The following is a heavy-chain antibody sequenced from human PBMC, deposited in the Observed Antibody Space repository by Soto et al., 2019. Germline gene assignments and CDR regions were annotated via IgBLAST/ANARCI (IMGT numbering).Heavy chain of an antibody. J-gene: IGHJ3*02. CDR3: ARRSHSWNDGAFDI. V-gene: IGHV4-59*08. CDR2: IYYSGST. D-gene: IGHD1-1*01. CDR1: GGSISSYY. Sequence: SETLSLTCTVSGGSISSYYWSWIRQPPGKGLEWIGYIYYSGSTNYNPSLKSRVTISVDTSKNQFSLKLSSVTAADTAVYYCARRSHSWNDGAFDIWGQGTMVTVSS.